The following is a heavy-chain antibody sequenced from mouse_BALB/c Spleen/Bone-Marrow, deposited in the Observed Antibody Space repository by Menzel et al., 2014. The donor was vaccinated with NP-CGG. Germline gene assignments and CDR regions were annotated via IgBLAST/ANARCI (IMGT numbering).Heavy chain of an antibody. CDR2: ISTYYGNT. V-gene: IGHV1-67*01. D-gene: IGHD2-4*01. J-gene: IGHJ4*01. CDR3: ARGDYDYAMDY. CDR1: SYTFTDYA. Sequence: QVQLQQPGPELVRPGVSVKISCKGSSYTFTDYAMHWVKQSHAKSLEWIGVISTYYGNTNYNQKFKGKATMTVDKSSSTAYMELARLTSEDSAVYYCARGDYDYAMDYWSQGTSVTVSS.